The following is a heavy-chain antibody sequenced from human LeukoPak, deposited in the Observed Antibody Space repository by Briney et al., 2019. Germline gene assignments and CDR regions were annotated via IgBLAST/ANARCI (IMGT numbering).Heavy chain of an antibody. J-gene: IGHJ6*03. CDR1: GYIFTSYD. V-gene: IGHV1-8*03. CDR3: ARGLGNCSSTSCYLDYYYYYYMDV. D-gene: IGHD2-2*01. CDR2: MNPNSGNT. Sequence: ASVKVSCKASGYIFTSYDINWVRQATGQGLEWMGWMNPNSGNTGYAQKFQGRVTITRNTSISTAYMELSSLRSEDTAVYYCARGLGNCSSTSCYLDYYYYYYMDVWGKGTTVTVSS.